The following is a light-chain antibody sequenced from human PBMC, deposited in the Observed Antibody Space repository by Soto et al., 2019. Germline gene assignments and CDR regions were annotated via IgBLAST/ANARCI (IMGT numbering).Light chain of an antibody. Sequence: QSVLTQPASVSGSPGQSITISCTGTSSDVGDYNSVSWFQQHPAKAPKLILYDVSNRPSGVSNRFSGSKSGNTASLTISGLQADDEAAYYCSSYTSSITLIFGGGTKLTVL. J-gene: IGLJ2*01. CDR2: DVS. CDR1: SSDVGDYNS. CDR3: SSYTSSITLI. V-gene: IGLV2-14*01.